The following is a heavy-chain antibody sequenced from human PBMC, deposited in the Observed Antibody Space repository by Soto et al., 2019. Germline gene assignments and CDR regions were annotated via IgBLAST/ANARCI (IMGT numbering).Heavy chain of an antibody. CDR2: FNPSGDAT. J-gene: IGHJ3*02. CDR3: ARRGMSKIGFDT. D-gene: IGHD3-10*01. CDR1: GYIFSNYY. Sequence: QVKLVQSGAEVKKPGTSVKVSCKASGYIFSNYYMHWVQQAPGQGLEWMGVFNPSGDATHYAQSFQGRVSVTRDTSTSTVYMELSTLTSEDTAVYYCARRGMSKIGFDTWGQGTMVTVSS. V-gene: IGHV1-46*01.